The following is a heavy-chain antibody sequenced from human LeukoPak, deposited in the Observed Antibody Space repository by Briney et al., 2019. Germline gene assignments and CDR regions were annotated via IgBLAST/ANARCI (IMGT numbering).Heavy chain of an antibody. J-gene: IGHJ5*02. Sequence: GESLKISCKGSGYSFTSYWIGWVRQMPGKGLEWMGIIYPCDSDTRYSPSFQGQVTISADKSISTAYLQWSSLKASDTAMYYCARRKAAAGTSRTVNWFDPWGQGTLVTVSS. V-gene: IGHV5-51*01. D-gene: IGHD6-13*01. CDR1: GYSFTSYW. CDR3: ARRKAAAGTSRTVNWFDP. CDR2: IYPCDSDT.